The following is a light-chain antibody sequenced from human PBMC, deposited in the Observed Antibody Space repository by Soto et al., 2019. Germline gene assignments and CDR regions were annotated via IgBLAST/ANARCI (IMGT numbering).Light chain of an antibody. J-gene: IGKJ4*01. CDR2: GAS. CDR1: RSVSSN. V-gene: IGKV3-15*01. CDR3: QQYNHCPLT. Sequence: VVMTQSPATLSVSPGERATLSCRASRSVSSNLAWYQKKPGQAPRLLMSGASTRATGIPARCSGRGSGTAFPLPTGRLQPEDFAFYYCQQYNHCPLTFGGGTIVVIK.